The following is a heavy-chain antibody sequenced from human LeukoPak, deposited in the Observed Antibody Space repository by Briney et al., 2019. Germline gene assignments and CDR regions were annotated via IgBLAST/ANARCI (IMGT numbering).Heavy chain of an antibody. D-gene: IGHD2-2*01. Sequence: PSETLSLTCAVYGGSFSGYYWSWIRQPAGKGLEWIGRIYSSGSTNYNPSLKSRVTMSVDTSKNHFSLRLRSVTAADSAVYYCAXXXXXXXXXXXXXIRSRNWYFDLWGRGTLVTVSS. V-gene: IGHV4-59*10. CDR3: AXXXXXXXXXXXXXIRSRNWYFDL. CDR1: GGSFSGYY. J-gene: IGHJ2*01. CDR2: IYSSGST.